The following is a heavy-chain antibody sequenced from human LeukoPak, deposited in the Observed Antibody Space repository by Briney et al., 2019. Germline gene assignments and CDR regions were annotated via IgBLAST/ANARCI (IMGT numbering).Heavy chain of an antibody. D-gene: IGHD3-3*01. CDR3: ARDMADSDFWRGSINLYDY. J-gene: IGHJ4*02. V-gene: IGHV3-48*04. CDR1: GFTFSSYS. Sequence: GGSLRLSCAASGFTFSSYSMNWVRQAPGKGLEWVSYISSSSSTIYYADSVKGRFTISRDNAKNSLYLQMNSLRAEDTAVYYCARDMADSDFWRGSINLYDYWGQGTLVTVSS. CDR2: ISSSSSTI.